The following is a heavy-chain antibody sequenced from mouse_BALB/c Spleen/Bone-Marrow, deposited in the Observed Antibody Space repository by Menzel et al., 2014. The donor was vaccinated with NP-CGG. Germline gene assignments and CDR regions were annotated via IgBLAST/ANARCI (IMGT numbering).Heavy chain of an antibody. J-gene: IGHJ2*01. D-gene: IGHD2-14*01. V-gene: IGHV1S41*01. CDR2: IAPGSGST. CDR1: GYTFTSYW. Sequence: DLVKPGASVKLSCKASGYTFTSYWINWLKQRPGQGLEWIGRIAPGSGSTYYNEMFKGKAILTVDTSSSTAYIQLSSLSSEDSAVYFCAYYRDDVNYWGQGTTLTVSS. CDR3: AYYRDDVNY.